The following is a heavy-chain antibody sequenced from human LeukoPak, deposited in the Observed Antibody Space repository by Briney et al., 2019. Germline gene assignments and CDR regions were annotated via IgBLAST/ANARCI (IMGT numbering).Heavy chain of an antibody. CDR3: ARENYYDSNDAFDI. Sequence: SQTLSLTCTVSGGSISSGSYSWSWIRQPAGKGLEWIGRIYTSGSTNYNPSLKSRVTISVDTSKNQFSLKLSSVTAADTAVYYCARENYYDSNDAFDIWGQGTMVTVSS. CDR2: IYTSGST. D-gene: IGHD3-22*01. CDR1: GGSISSGSYS. J-gene: IGHJ3*02. V-gene: IGHV4-61*02.